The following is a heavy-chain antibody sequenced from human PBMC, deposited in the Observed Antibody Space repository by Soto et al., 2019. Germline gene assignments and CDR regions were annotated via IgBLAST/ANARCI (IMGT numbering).Heavy chain of an antibody. CDR1: GGTFRNLA. CDR3: ARRSVSHSNAFDF. J-gene: IGHJ3*01. CDR2: FIPIIGGG. V-gene: IGHV1-69*13. Sequence: SVKVSCKASGGTFRNLAINWVRQAPGQGLEWMGGFIPIIGGGINAQKFQGRDTITSDESTSTAYMELSSLKSEDTAMYFCARRSVSHSNAFDFWGQGTMVTVSS. D-gene: IGHD2-15*01.